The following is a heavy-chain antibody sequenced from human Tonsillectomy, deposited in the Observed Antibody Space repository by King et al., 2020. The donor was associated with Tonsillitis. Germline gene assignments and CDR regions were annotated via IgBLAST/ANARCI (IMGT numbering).Heavy chain of an antibody. CDR2: IFSNDEK. CDR3: ARTRPIFGVVPNWFDP. Sequence: TLKESGPVLVKPTETLTLTCTVSGFSLSNTGMGVSWIRQPPGKALEWLAHIFSNDEKSYSTSLKSRLTISKDTSKSQVVLSMTKLDPVDTATYYCARTRPIFGVVPNWFDPWGQGTLVTVSS. V-gene: IGHV2-26*01. CDR1: GFSLSNTGMG. D-gene: IGHD3-3*01. J-gene: IGHJ5*02.